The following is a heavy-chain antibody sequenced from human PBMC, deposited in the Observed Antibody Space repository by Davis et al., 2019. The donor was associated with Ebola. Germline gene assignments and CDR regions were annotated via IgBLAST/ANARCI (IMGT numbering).Heavy chain of an antibody. CDR3: ARGSPIAARPNYYYYMDV. D-gene: IGHD6-6*01. V-gene: IGHV1-2*02. J-gene: IGHJ6*03. CDR2: INPNSGGT. Sequence: ASVKVSCKASGYTFTGYYMHWVRQAPGQGLEWMGWINPNSGGTNYAQKFQGRVTMTRDTSIRTAYMELTRLRSDDTAVYYCARGSPIAARPNYYYYMDVWGKGTTVTVSS. CDR1: GYTFTGYY.